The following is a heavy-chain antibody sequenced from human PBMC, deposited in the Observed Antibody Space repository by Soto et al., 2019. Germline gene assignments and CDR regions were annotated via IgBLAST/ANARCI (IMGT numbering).Heavy chain of an antibody. CDR3: ARGGSRNYDILTGYYKDPYCFDY. CDR1: GGSISSGDYY. CDR2: IYYSGST. J-gene: IGHJ4*02. V-gene: IGHV4-30-4*01. Sequence: PSETLSLTCTVSGGSISSGDYYWSWIRQPPGKGLEWIGYIYYSGSTYYNPSLKSRVTISVDTSKNQFSLKLSSVTAADTAVYYCARGGSRNYDILTGYYKDPYCFDYWGQGTLVTVSS. D-gene: IGHD3-9*01.